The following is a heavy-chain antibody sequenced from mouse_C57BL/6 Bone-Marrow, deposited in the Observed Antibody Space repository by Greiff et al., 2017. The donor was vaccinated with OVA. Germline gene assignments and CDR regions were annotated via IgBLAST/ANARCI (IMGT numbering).Heavy chain of an antibody. CDR3: AREAG. V-gene: IGHV5-4*01. CDR1: GFTFSSYA. D-gene: IGHD6-1*01. J-gene: IGHJ4*01. CDR2: ISDGGSYT. Sequence: VQLKQSGGGLVKPGGSLKLSCAASGFTFSSYAMSWVRQTPEKRLEWVATISDGGSYTYYPDNVKGRFTISRDNAKNNLYLQMSHLKSEDTAMYYCAREAGWGQGTSVTVSS.